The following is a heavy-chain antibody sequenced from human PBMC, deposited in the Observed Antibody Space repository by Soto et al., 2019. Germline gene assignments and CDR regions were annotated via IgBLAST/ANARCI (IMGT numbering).Heavy chain of an antibody. D-gene: IGHD3-3*01. CDR2: INPATGAA. J-gene: IGHJ3*02. CDR3: ARGGGVGVAGSAAFDM. CDR1: GYPVTAYY. V-gene: IGHV1-2*02. Sequence: QLHLVHSGAVVKKPGASVTVSCSASGYPVTAYYMHWVRQAPGRGLEWRGGINPATGAAKYTQTFQGRVTMTRDTSTITVFTELSGLTSGDTAVFYCARGGGVGVAGSAAFDMWGQGTLVTVSS.